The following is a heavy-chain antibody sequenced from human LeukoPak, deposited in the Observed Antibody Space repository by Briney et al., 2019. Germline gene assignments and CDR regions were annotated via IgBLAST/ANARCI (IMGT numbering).Heavy chain of an antibody. V-gene: IGHV3-21*01. CDR3: ARRATTERGHSYGLDY. Sequence: GGSLRLSCAASGFTFSSYSMNWVRQAPGKGLEWVSSISSSSSYIYYADSVKGRFTISRDNAKNSLYLQMNSLRTEDTAVYYCARRATTERGHSYGLDYWGQGTLVTVSS. D-gene: IGHD5-18*01. CDR1: GFTFSSYS. J-gene: IGHJ4*02. CDR2: ISSSSSYI.